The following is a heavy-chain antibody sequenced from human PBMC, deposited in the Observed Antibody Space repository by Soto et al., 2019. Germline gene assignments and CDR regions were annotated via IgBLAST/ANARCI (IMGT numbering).Heavy chain of an antibody. D-gene: IGHD6-19*01. CDR1: GGSVSNDAYY. CDR3: AKGFSSGWYVDS. CDR2: ILSGGGT. J-gene: IGHJ4*02. Sequence: QVQLQESGPGLVKPSGTLSLTCSVSGGSVSNDAYYWSWIRQPPGKTLEWIGFILSGGGTSTNPSHRSRLSISVDTSRNQCSLRLTSVTASDTGVYFCAKGFSSGWYVDSWGRGTLVTVSS. V-gene: IGHV4-61*08.